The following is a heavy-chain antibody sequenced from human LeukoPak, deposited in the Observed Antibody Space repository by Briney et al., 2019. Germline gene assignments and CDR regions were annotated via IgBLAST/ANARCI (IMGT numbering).Heavy chain of an antibody. CDR1: GGTFSSYA. V-gene: IGHV1-2*02. CDR3: ARGARITIFGVVILRAFDI. J-gene: IGHJ3*02. CDR2: INPNSGGT. D-gene: IGHD3-3*01. Sequence: ASVKVSCKASGGTFSSYAISWVRQAPGQGLEWMGWINPNSGGTNYAQKFQGRVTMTRDTSISTAYMELSRLRSDDTAVYYCARGARITIFGVVILRAFDIWGQGTMVTVSS.